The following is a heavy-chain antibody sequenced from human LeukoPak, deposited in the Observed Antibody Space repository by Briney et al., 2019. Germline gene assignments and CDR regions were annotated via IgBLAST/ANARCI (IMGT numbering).Heavy chain of an antibody. J-gene: IGHJ4*02. CDR1: GFTFSNYD. V-gene: IGHV3-48*03. D-gene: IGHD3-16*01. Sequence: PGGSLRLFCVASGFTFSNYDMIWVRQAPGKGLQWVSCISGSGTTRSYADSVKGRFTISRDNAKKSLYLQMNSLRVEDTAIYYCARNTPGLGCWGQGTLVTVSS. CDR3: ARNTPGLGC. CDR2: ISGSGTTR.